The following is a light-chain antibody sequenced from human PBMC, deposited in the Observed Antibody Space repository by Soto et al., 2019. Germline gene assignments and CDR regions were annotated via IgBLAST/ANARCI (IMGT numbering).Light chain of an antibody. CDR3: QQFNSYPIT. CDR2: DVS. CDR1: QDIRGA. V-gene: IGKV1-13*01. Sequence: AIQVTQSPSSLSASVGDRVTITCRASQDIRGALACYQQKPGKAPKLLIYDVSTLESGVPSRFSGSRSGTDFTLTISGLQPEDFGTYYCQQFNSYPITFGHGTRLEIK. J-gene: IGKJ5*01.